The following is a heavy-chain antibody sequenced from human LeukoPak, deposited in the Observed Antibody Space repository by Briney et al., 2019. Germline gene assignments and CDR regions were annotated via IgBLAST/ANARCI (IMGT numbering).Heavy chain of an antibody. D-gene: IGHD6-19*01. V-gene: IGHV3-53*01. J-gene: IGHJ4*02. CDR3: ARDRGYSSGWNYYFDY. CDR1: GFTVSSNY. CDR2: IYSGGST. Sequence: GGSLRLSCAASGFTVSSNYMSWVRQAPGKGLEWVSVIYSGGSTYYADSVKGRFTISRDNSKNTLYLQVNSLRAEDTAVYYCARDRGYSSGWNYYFDYWGQGTLVTVSS.